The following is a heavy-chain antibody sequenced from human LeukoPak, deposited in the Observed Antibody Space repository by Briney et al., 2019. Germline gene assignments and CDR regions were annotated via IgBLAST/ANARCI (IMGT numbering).Heavy chain of an antibody. D-gene: IGHD6-13*01. J-gene: IGHJ4*02. CDR1: GYTFTGYY. Sequence: ASVKVSCKAPGYTFTGYYMHWVRQAPGQGLEWMGWINPNSGGTNYAQKFQGRVTMTRDTSISTAYMELSRLRSDDTAVYYCASLEISGYSSSWYDYWGQGTPVTVSS. CDR2: INPNSGGT. V-gene: IGHV1-2*02. CDR3: ASLEISGYSSSWYDY.